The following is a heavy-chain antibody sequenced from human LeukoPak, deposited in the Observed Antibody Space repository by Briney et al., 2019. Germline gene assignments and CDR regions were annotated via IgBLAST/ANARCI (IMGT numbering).Heavy chain of an antibody. CDR2: IRSKAYGGTT. J-gene: IGHJ4*02. CDR1: GFTFGDYA. V-gene: IGHV3-49*04. CDR3: TRDRIAVAGRSYYFDY. D-gene: IGHD6-19*01. Sequence: GGSLRLSCTASGFTFGDYAMSWVRQAPGKGLEWVGFIRSKAYGGTTEYAASVKGRFTISRDDSKSIAYLQMNSLKTEDTAVYYCTRDRIAVAGRSYYFDYWGQGTLVTVPS.